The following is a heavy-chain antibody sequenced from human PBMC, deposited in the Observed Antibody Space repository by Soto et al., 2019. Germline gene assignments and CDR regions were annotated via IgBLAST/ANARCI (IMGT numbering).Heavy chain of an antibody. J-gene: IGHJ4*02. CDR2: ISASSSSI. CDR3: ARDPYSGDDIDLDY. V-gene: IGHV3-48*01. CDR1: AFTFSRCN. Sequence: PGGSLRLSCEASAFTFSRCNMTWFRQAPGKGLDWLSYISASSSSIFYADSVKGRFTISRDNAKNSLYLQINSLRAEDTAIYYCARDPYSGDDIDLDYWGQGT. D-gene: IGHD5-12*01.